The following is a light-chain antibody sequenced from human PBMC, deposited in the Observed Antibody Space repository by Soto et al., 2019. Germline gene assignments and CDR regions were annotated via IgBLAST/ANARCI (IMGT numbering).Light chain of an antibody. CDR3: HQRSNWPST. J-gene: IGKJ4*01. V-gene: IGKV3-11*01. Sequence: EIVLTQSPATLSLSPGERATLSCRASQSVSGYLAWYQQKPGQAPRLLIYDASNRATGIPARFSGCLSGTGFTFTISSLEHEDFAVYYCHQRSNWPSTFGGGTKVEIK. CDR2: DAS. CDR1: QSVSGY.